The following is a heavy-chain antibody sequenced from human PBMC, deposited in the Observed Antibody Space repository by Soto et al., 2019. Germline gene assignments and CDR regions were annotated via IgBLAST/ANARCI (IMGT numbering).Heavy chain of an antibody. CDR3: ARDFWSGYYTEV. CDR1: GFTFSSYG. J-gene: IGHJ4*02. Sequence: GGSLRLSCAASGFTFSSYGMHWVRQAPGKGLEWVAVIWYDGSNKYYADSVKGRFTISRDNSKNTLYLQMNSLRAEDTAVYYCARDFWSGYYTEVWGQGTLVTVSS. D-gene: IGHD3-3*01. CDR2: IWYDGSNK. V-gene: IGHV3-33*01.